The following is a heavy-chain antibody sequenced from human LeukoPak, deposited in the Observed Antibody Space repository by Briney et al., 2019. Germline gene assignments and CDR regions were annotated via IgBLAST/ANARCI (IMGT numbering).Heavy chain of an antibody. CDR3: AKSRLAGILDAFDI. CDR2: ISDDGTNK. CDR1: GFTFSSYG. J-gene: IGHJ3*02. D-gene: IGHD6-19*01. Sequence: GGSLRLSCAASGFTFSSYGMHWVRQAPGKGPEGVGIISDDGTNKYYADSVKGRFTISRDNSKNTLYLQMSSLRAEDTAVYYCAKSRLAGILDAFDIWGQGTMVTVSS. V-gene: IGHV3-30*18.